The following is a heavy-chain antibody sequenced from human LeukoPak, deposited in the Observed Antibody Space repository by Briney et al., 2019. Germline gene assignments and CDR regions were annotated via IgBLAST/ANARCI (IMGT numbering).Heavy chain of an antibody. CDR1: GFTFSSYA. Sequence: GGSLRLSCAASGFTFSSYAMHWVRQAPGKGLEWVAVISYDGSNKYYADSVKGRFTISRDNSKNTLYLQMNSLRAEDTAVYYCARVPIIYHYYMDVWGKGTTVTVSS. CDR2: ISYDGSNK. D-gene: IGHD2-2*02. CDR3: ARVPIIYHYYMDV. V-gene: IGHV3-30-3*01. J-gene: IGHJ6*03.